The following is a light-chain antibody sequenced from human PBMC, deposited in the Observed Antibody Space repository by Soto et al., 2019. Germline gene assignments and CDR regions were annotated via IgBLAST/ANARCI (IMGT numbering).Light chain of an antibody. CDR3: NAYTPLSNRV. V-gene: IGLV2-14*01. CDR1: STDISAYNY. CDR2: EVT. Sequence: QSVLTQPASVSGSPGQSITISCTGTSTDISAYNYVSWYQQHPGKAPKLLIYEVTNRPSGVSNRFSGSKSGNTASLTISGLQAEDEANYYCNAYTPLSNRVFGTGTKLTVL. J-gene: IGLJ1*01.